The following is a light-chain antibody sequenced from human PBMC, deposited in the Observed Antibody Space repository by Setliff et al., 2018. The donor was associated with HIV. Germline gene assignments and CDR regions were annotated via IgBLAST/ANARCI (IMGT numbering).Light chain of an antibody. J-gene: IGLJ1*01. CDR1: SSDVGGYNY. CDR3: SSYAITNTLP. CDR2: EVK. V-gene: IGLV2-14*01. Sequence: QSALTQPASVSGSPGQSITISCTGTSSDVGGYNYVSWSQQHPGKAPTLIIYEVKNRPSGVSNRFSGSKSGNTASLAISGLQAEDEADYYCSSYAITNTLPFGTGTKVT.